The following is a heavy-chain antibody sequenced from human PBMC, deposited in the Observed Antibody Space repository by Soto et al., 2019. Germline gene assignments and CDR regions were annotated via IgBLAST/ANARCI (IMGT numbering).Heavy chain of an antibody. J-gene: IGHJ5*02. CDR3: ARQVAKDYYGSGSYYNAYLNWFDP. CDR1: GGSISSSSYY. V-gene: IGHV4-39*01. D-gene: IGHD3-10*01. Sequence: PSETLSLTCTVSGGSISSSSYYWGWIRQPPGKGLEWIGTIYYSGRTYYNPSLKSRVTIYVDTSKTQFSLKLSSVTAADTAVYYCARQVAKDYYGSGSYYNAYLNWFDPWGQGTLVTVSS. CDR2: IYYSGRT.